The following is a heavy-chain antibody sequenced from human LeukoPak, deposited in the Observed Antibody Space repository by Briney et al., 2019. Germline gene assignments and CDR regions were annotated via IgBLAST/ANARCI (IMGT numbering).Heavy chain of an antibody. CDR3: AKVRRVSGFRFSWFGELSLDY. V-gene: IGHV4-31*03. CDR1: GGSISSGGYY. J-gene: IGHJ4*02. Sequence: PSQTLSLTCTVSGGSISSGGYYWSWIRQHPGKGLEWIGYIYYSGSTYYNPSLKSRVTISVDTSKNQFSLKLSSVTAADTAVYYCAKVRRVSGFRFSWFGELSLDYWGQGTLVTVSS. CDR2: IYYSGST. D-gene: IGHD3-10*01.